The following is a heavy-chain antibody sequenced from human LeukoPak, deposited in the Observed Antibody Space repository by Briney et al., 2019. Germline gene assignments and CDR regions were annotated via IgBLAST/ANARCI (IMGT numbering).Heavy chain of an antibody. V-gene: IGHV1-2*02. CDR1: GYTFTGYY. Sequence: ASVKVSCKASGYTFTGYYMHWVRQAPGQGLEWMGWINPNSGGTNYAQKFQGRVTMTRDTSISTAYMELSRLRSDDTAVYYCARVDIVAQKKADDAFDTWGQGTMVTVSS. CDR2: INPNSGGT. J-gene: IGHJ3*02. D-gene: IGHD5-12*01. CDR3: ARVDIVAQKKADDAFDT.